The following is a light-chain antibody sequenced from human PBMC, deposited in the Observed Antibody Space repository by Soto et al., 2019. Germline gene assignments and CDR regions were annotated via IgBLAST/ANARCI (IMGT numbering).Light chain of an antibody. V-gene: IGLV1-44*01. Sequence: QSVLTQPPSASVTPGQRVTISCSGSGSSIGTNTVNWYRQLPGTAPKLLIYGNNQRPSGVPDRFSGSKSGTSASLAISGLQSEDEAEYYCAAWDGSLNNVLFGGGTQLTVL. CDR2: GNN. J-gene: IGLJ2*01. CDR1: GSSIGTNT. CDR3: AAWDGSLNNVL.